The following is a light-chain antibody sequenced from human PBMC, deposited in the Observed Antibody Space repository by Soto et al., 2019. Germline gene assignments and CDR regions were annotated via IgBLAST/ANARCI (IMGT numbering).Light chain of an antibody. CDR3: QQYYSPGSLT. CDR2: WAS. CDR1: QRVLYTSNNQTY. J-gene: IGKJ4*01. Sequence: DIVMTQTPDSLAVSLGERATINCKSSQRVLYTSNNQTYLAWYQQKPGQPPKLLIYWASTRASGFPDRFSGRGSGTDCTRTISRLQAEDVAVYYCQQYYSPGSLTLGGGTKVEIK. V-gene: IGKV4-1*01.